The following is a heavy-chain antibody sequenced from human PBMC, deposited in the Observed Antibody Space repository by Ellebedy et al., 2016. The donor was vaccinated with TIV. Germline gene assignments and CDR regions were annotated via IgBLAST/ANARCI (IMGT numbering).Heavy chain of an antibody. V-gene: IGHV3-33*01. J-gene: IGHJ4*02. D-gene: IGHD2-2*01. CDR2: IWYDGSDE. CDR3: ARDGGSTSHFDY. Sequence: GESLKISCTASGFNFRNQGMHWIRQAPGKGLEWVAVIWYDGSDEQYTDSVKGRFAISRDNSKNTLYLRMNSLTAEDTAVYYCARDGGSTSHFDYWGQGTLVTVSS. CDR1: GFNFRNQG.